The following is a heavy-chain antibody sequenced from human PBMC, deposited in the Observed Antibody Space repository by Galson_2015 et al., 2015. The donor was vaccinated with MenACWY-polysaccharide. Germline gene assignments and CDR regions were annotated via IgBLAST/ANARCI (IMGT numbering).Heavy chain of an antibody. CDR2: VLQWRA. D-gene: IGHD1-26*01. Sequence: ETLSLTCTVSGGSVRSDSYYWGWLRQPPGGGTGVDWLYVLQWRANSNPSLKSRVTISLDTSKNQFSLRLTSVTAADTAIYYCAREPTYSGSFGWFDPWGQGTLVTVSS. V-gene: IGHV4-61*01. CDR1: GGSVRSDSYY. J-gene: IGHJ5*02. CDR3: AREPTYSGSFGWFDP.